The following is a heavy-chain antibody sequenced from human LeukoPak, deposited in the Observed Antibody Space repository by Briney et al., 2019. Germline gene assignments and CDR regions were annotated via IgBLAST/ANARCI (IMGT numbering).Heavy chain of an antibody. Sequence: SETLSHTCAVYGGSFTGYYWSWIRQPPGKGLEWIGEINHSGSTNYNPSLKSRVTISVDTSKNQFSLKLSSVTAADTAVYYCARGSGPRYCSGTSCNNWFDPWGQGTLLTVSS. D-gene: IGHD2-2*01. J-gene: IGHJ5*02. CDR3: ARGSGPRYCSGTSCNNWFDP. CDR1: GGSFTGYY. CDR2: INHSGST. V-gene: IGHV4-34*01.